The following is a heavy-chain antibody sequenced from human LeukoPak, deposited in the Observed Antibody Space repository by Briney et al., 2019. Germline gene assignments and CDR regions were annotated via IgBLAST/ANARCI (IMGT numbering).Heavy chain of an antibody. D-gene: IGHD6-13*01. CDR2: ISYDGSNK. CDR3: AKDSSSWPAISELGYYYMDV. CDR1: GFTFSSYA. V-gene: IGHV3-30*04. Sequence: PGGSLRPSCAASGFTFSSYAMHWVRQAPGKGLEWAAVISYDGSNKYYADSVKGRFTISRDNSKNTLYLQMNSLRAEDTALYYCAKDSSSWPAISELGYYYMDVWGKGTTVTVSS. J-gene: IGHJ6*03.